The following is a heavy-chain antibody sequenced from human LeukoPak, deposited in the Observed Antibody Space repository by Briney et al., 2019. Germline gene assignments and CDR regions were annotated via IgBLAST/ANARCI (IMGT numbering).Heavy chain of an antibody. CDR2: ISGSGGST. J-gene: IGHJ4*02. V-gene: IGHV3-23*01. CDR3: AKLWSGSYSLHFDY. CDR1: GFTFSSYA. Sequence: GGSLRLSCAASGFTFSSYAMSWVRQAPGKGLEWVSAISGSGGSTYYADSVKGRFTISRDNSKNTLYLQMNSLRAEDTAVYYRAKLWSGSYSLHFDYWGQGTLVTVSS. D-gene: IGHD1-26*01.